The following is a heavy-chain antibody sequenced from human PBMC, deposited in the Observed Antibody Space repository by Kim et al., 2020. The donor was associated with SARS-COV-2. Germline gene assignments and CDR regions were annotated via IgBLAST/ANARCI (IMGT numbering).Heavy chain of an antibody. D-gene: IGHD6-19*01. V-gene: IGHV1-69*13. CDR2: IIPIFGTA. CDR3: ASWGVLAMKRGYSSGWLGYDAFDI. Sequence: SVKVSCKASGGTFSSYAISWVRQAPGQGLEWMGGIIPIFGTANYAQKFQGRVTITADESTSTAYMELSSLRSEDTAVYYCASWGVLAMKRGYSSGWLGYDAFDIWGQGTMVTVSS. J-gene: IGHJ3*02. CDR1: GGTFSSYA.